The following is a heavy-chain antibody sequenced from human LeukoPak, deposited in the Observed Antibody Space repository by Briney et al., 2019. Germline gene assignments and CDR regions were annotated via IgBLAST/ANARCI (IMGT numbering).Heavy chain of an antibody. CDR2: LYTSGST. CDR1: GGSISTYF. J-gene: IGHJ6*02. V-gene: IGHV4-4*07. CDR3: ARDRVDSSGYYYYYGIDV. Sequence: NPSETLSLTCTVSGGSISTYFWSWIRQPAGKGLEWIGRLYTSGSTNYKPSLKSRLTMSADTSKNQFSLNLRTVTAADTAIYYCARDRVDSSGYYYYYGIDVWGQGTAVTVSS. D-gene: IGHD3-22*01.